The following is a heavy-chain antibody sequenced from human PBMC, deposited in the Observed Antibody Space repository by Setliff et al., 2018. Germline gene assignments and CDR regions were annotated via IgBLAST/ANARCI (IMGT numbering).Heavy chain of an antibody. CDR2: INHSGST. J-gene: IGHJ3*02. CDR1: GGSFSTYY. Sequence: SETLSLTCAVYGGSFSTYYWIWIRQPPGKGLEWIGEINHSGSTNYNPSLKSRVTISADTPKNQFSLKLSSVTAADTAVYYCAREGFGDGAFDIWGQGTMVTVSS. CDR3: AREGFGDGAFDI. D-gene: IGHD3-10*01. V-gene: IGHV4-34*01.